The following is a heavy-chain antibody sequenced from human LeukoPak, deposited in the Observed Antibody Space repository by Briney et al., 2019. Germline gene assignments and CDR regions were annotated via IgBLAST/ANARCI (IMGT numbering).Heavy chain of an antibody. Sequence: GWSLRLSCAASGFTFDDYAMHWVRQAPGKGLEWVSGISWNSGSIGYADSVKGRFTISRDNAKNSLYLQMNSLRAEDTALYYCAKGTFGVVLVWGQGTLVTVSS. CDR2: ISWNSGSI. J-gene: IGHJ4*02. CDR3: AKGTFGVVLV. CDR1: GFTFDDYA. D-gene: IGHD3-3*01. V-gene: IGHV3-9*01.